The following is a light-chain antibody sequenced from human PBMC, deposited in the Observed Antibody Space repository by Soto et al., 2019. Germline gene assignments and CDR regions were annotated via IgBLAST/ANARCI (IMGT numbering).Light chain of an antibody. V-gene: IGKV2-28*01. J-gene: IGKJ1*01. CDR2: LGS. CDR3: MQALQTRWT. CDR1: HSLLHSNGYNY. Sequence: DIVMTHSPLSLPVTPGEPASISCSSSHSLLHSNGYNYLDWYLQKPGQSPQLLIYLGSNRASGVPDRFSGSGSGTDFTLKISRMEAEDVGVYYCMQALQTRWTFGQGTKVDIK.